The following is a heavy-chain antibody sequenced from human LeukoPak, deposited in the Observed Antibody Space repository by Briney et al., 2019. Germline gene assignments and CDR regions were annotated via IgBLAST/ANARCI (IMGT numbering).Heavy chain of an antibody. V-gene: IGHV1-69*13. CDR1: GGTFSSYA. CDR2: IIPIFGTA. CDR3: ARGYYYGSGSYYPFDY. J-gene: IGHJ4*02. D-gene: IGHD3-10*01. Sequence: GASVKVPCKASGGTFSSYAISWVRQAPGQGLEWMGGIIPIFGTANYAQKFQGRVTITADESTSTAYMELSSLRSEDTAVYYCARGYYYGSGSYYPFDYWGQGTLVTVSS.